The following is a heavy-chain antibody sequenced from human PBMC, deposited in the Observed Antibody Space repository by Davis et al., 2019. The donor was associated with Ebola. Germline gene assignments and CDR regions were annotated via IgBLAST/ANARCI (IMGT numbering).Heavy chain of an antibody. J-gene: IGHJ4*02. CDR3: ARGGRSWGLFDY. CDR2: IYSGGNA. Sequence: PGGSLRLSCAASGFTVSSNYMSWVRQAPGKGLEWVSVIYSGGNAYYVDSVKGRFTISRDDSKNTLFLQMNSLRTEDTAVYYCARGGRSWGLFDYWGQGTLVTVSS. V-gene: IGHV3-53*01. D-gene: IGHD6-13*01. CDR1: GFTVSSNY.